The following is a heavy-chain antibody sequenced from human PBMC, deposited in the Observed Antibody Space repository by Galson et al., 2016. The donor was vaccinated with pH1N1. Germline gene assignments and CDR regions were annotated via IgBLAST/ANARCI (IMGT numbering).Heavy chain of an antibody. D-gene: IGHD3-22*01. Sequence: SVKVSCKASGGTFGSYDINWVRQAPGQGVEWMGGIIPIFNTAKYAQNFQGRVTITADESTTTAYMELSSLRSEDTAVYYCAREDYYDTDLSDWYFDLWGRGTLLTVSS. CDR3: AREDYYDTDLSDWYFDL. V-gene: IGHV1-69*13. CDR2: IIPIFNTA. J-gene: IGHJ2*01. CDR1: GGTFGSYD.